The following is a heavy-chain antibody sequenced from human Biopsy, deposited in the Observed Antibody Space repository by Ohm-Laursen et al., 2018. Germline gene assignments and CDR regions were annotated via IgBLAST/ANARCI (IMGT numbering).Heavy chain of an antibody. CDR1: GGSIGGGEYY. CDR3: ARGVPHYDSSGFPLAGYWYFDL. V-gene: IGHV4-31*01. Sequence: TLSLTCTVSGGSIGGGEYYWNWIRQHPGKGLEWIGLISYSGTTFYNPSLESLLTISIDTSKNHFSLNLRSVTAADTAVYYCARGVPHYDSSGFPLAGYWYFDLWGRGTLVTVSS. CDR2: ISYSGTT. J-gene: IGHJ2*01. D-gene: IGHD3-22*01.